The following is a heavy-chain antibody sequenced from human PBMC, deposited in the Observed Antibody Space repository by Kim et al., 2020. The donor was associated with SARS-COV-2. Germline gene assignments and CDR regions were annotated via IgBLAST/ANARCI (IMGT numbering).Heavy chain of an antibody. V-gene: IGHV4-59*01. CDR1: GGSISSYY. CDR3: ARAYYDFWSGYLNWFDP. Sequence: SETLSLTCTVSGGSISSYYWSWIRQPPGKGLEWIGYIYYSGSTNYNPSLKSRVTISVDTSKNQFSLKLSSVTAADTAVYYCARAYYDFWSGYLNWFDPWG. CDR2: IYYSGST. J-gene: IGHJ5*02. D-gene: IGHD3-3*01.